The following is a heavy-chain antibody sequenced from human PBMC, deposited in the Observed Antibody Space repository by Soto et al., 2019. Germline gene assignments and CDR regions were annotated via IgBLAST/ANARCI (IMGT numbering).Heavy chain of an antibody. J-gene: IGHJ4*02. CDR1: GYTFTSYA. CDR2: INAGNGNT. CDR3: ARDLGYALPDY. D-gene: IGHD2-15*01. V-gene: IGHV1-3*01. Sequence: ASVKVSCKASGYTFTSYAMHWVRQAPGQRLEWMGWINAGNGNTRYSQKFQGRVTITRDTSASTAYMELSSLRSEDTAVYYCARDLGYALPDYWGQGTLVTVSS.